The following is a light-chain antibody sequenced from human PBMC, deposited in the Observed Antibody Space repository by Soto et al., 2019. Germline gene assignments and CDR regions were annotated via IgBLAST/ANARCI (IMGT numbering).Light chain of an antibody. CDR2: GAS. J-gene: IGKJ1*01. CDR1: QSISSN. CDR3: QQYNNWPRM. Sequence: EIVMTQSPATLSVSPGERATLSCRASQSISSNLAWYQQKPGQAPRLLIYGASTRATGIPARFSGSGSGTEFTLTISSLQSEDCAVYYCQQYNNWPRMFGQGTKVEIK. V-gene: IGKV3-15*01.